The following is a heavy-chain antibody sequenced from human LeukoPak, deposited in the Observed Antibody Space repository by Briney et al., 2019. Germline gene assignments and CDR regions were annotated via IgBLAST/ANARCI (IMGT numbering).Heavy chain of an antibody. D-gene: IGHD3-16*01. J-gene: IGHJ5*02. V-gene: IGHV3-7*01. CDR1: GFTFSGFW. Sequence: GGSLRLSCEASGFTFSGFWMSWVRQAPGQGLEWVANIKQDGSEKFYVDSVKGRFTISRDNAKNSLYLQMNSLRAEDTAVYYCAREGETYWFDPWGQGTLVTVSS. CDR3: AREGETYWFDP. CDR2: IKQDGSEK.